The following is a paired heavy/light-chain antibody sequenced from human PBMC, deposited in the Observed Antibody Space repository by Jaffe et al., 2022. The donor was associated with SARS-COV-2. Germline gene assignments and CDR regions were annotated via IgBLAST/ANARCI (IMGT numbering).Heavy chain of an antibody. Sequence: EVQLLESGGGLVQPGGSLRLSCAASGFTFSSYAMSWVRQAPGKGLEWVSAISGSGGSTYYADSVKGRFTISRDNSKNTLYLQMNSLRAEDTAVYYCAKDGRGATAPKLFYYGMDVWGQGTTVTVSS. CDR2: ISGSGGST. CDR3: AKDGRGATAPKLFYYGMDV. V-gene: IGHV3-23*01. CDR1: GFTFSSYA. D-gene: IGHD1-26*01. J-gene: IGHJ6*02.
Light chain of an antibody. CDR2: AAS. Sequence: DIQMTQSPSSLSASVGDRVTITCRASQSISSYLNWYQQKPGKAPKLLIYAASSLQSGVPSRFSGSGSGTDFTLTISSLQPEDFATYYCQQSYSTLWGFGQGTKVEIK. CDR1: QSISSY. CDR3: QQSYSTLWG. J-gene: IGKJ1*01. V-gene: IGKV1-39*01.